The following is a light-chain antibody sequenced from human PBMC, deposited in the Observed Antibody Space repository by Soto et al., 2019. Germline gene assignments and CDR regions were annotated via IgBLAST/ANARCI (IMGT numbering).Light chain of an antibody. CDR2: GSF. CDR3: QQFNNLPYS. CDR1: QTVSSN. Sequence: EVVMTQSPATLSVSPGESATLSCRASQTVSSNLAWYQQKPGQAPRLLIDGSFTRATGVPARFSASRSGTEFTRTSTSPQSEDFALYFCQQFNNLPYSFGQGTKLEIK. V-gene: IGKV3-15*01. J-gene: IGKJ2*03.